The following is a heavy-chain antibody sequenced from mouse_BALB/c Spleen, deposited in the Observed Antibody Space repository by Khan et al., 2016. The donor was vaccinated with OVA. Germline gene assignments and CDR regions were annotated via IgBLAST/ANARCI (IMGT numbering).Heavy chain of an antibody. Sequence: QVQLQQSGAELAKPGASVTMSCKASGYTFTSYWMHWVKQRPGQGLEWIGYINPSTGYTEYNQKFRDKATLTTDKSSSTAYMQLRSLTAEDSAVYYCAKRGLDGIFAYWGQVTLVTVSA. CDR1: GYTFTSYW. J-gene: IGHJ3*01. CDR2: INPSTGYT. D-gene: IGHD2-1*01. V-gene: IGHV1-7*01. CDR3: AKRGLDGIFAY.